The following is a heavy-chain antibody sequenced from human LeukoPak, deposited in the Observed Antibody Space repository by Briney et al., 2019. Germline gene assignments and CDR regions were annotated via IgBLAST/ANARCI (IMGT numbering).Heavy chain of an antibody. D-gene: IGHD3-22*01. CDR3: ARDQTPHYYDSSGYYRNDAFDI. V-gene: IGHV3-48*02. J-gene: IGHJ3*02. CDR1: EFTFSSYS. Sequence: SGGSLRLSCAASEFTFSSYSMNWVRQAPGKGLEWVSYISSSSSTIYYADSVKGRFTISRDNAKNSLYLQMNSLRDEDTAVYYCARDQTPHYYDSSGYYRNDAFDIWGQGTMVTVSS. CDR2: ISSSSSTI.